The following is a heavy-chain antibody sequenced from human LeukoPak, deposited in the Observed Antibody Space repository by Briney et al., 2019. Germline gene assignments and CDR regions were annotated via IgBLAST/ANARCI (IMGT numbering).Heavy chain of an antibody. V-gene: IGHV1-46*01. Sequence: ASVKVSCTASGYTFTSYYMHWVRQAPGQGLEWMGIINPSGGSTSYAQKFQGRVTVTRDTSTSTVYMELSSLRSEDTAVYYCARENPYCSSTSCPDFDYWGQGTLVTVSS. CDR3: ARENPYCSSTSCPDFDY. CDR1: GYTFTSYY. D-gene: IGHD2-2*01. CDR2: INPSGGST. J-gene: IGHJ4*02.